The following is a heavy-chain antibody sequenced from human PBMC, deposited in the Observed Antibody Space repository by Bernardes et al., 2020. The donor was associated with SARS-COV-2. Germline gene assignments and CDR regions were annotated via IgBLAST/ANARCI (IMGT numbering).Heavy chain of an antibody. Sequence: GGSLRLSCAASGFTLSSYSMNWVRQAPGKGLEWVSSINSVGTYKYNTDSVKGRFAISRDNAKNSLYLQMNSLGVDDTALYYCARVGRSWSMDNWGQGTLVTVSS. CDR2: INSVGTYK. J-gene: IGHJ4*02. CDR1: GFTLSSYS. D-gene: IGHD2-8*01. V-gene: IGHV3-21*01. CDR3: ARVGRSWSMDN.